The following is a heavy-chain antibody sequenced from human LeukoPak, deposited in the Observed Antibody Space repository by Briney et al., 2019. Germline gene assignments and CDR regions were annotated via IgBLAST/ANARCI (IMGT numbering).Heavy chain of an antibody. CDR2: ISGSGGST. J-gene: IGHJ4*02. CDR3: AKTGPYYFEF. CDR1: GFTFSSSG. Sequence: PGGSLRLSRTASGFTFSSSGMTWVRQAPGKGLEWVSAISGSGGSTYCPDSVKGRFTISRDNSKNTLYLQMNSLRAEDTAVYYCAKTGPYYFEFWGQGTLVTVSS. D-gene: IGHD3-10*01. V-gene: IGHV3-23*01.